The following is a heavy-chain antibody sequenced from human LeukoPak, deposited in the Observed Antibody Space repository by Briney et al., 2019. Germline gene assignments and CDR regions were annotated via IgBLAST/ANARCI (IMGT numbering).Heavy chain of an antibody. CDR1: GFTVSSKY. CDR3: ATFSYAGNAGGSAGS. J-gene: IGHJ5*02. Sequence: GGSLRLSCAASGFTVSSKYMTWVRQAPGKGLKWVSVIYRGGHTYYADSVKGRFSISRDISKNTVYLQMNSLRAEDTAVYYCATFSYAGNAGGSAGSWGQGTLVTVSS. V-gene: IGHV3-53*01. CDR2: IYRGGHT. D-gene: IGHD4-23*01.